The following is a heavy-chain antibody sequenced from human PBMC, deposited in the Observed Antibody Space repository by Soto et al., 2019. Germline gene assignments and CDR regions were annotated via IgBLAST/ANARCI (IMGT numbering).Heavy chain of an antibody. CDR1: GGTFSSYA. Sequence: ASVKVSCKASGGTFSSYAISWVRQAPGQGLEWMGGIIPIFGTANYAQKFQGRVTITADESTSTAYMELSSLRSEDTAVYYCARGELDYGGNPIVAFDIWGQGTMVTVSS. CDR2: IIPIFGTA. CDR3: ARGELDYGGNPIVAFDI. V-gene: IGHV1-69*13. J-gene: IGHJ3*02. D-gene: IGHD4-17*01.